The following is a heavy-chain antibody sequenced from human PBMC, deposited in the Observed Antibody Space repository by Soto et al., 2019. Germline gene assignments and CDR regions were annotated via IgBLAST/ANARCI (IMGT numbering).Heavy chain of an antibody. V-gene: IGHV3-23*01. Sequence: EVQLLESGGGLVQPGGSLRLSCAASGFTFSSYAMNWVRQAPGKGLEWVSTISSGGDSTYYANSVKGRFTISRDKSKNTLYLQMNSLRAEDTALYYCAKDHIAAPGTLDYWGQGTLVTVSS. CDR1: GFTFSSYA. D-gene: IGHD6-13*01. CDR3: AKDHIAAPGTLDY. J-gene: IGHJ4*02. CDR2: ISSGGDST.